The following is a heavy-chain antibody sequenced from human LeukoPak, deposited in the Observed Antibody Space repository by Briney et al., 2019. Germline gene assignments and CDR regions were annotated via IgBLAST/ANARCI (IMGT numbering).Heavy chain of an antibody. V-gene: IGHV3-30*02. CDR1: GYTFGSYG. CDR2: IQYDGSNK. CDR3: AKDRKYYHDISGYYPN. J-gene: IGHJ4*02. Sequence: GGSLRLSCTASGYTFGSYGIHWVRQAPGKGLEWVAFIQYDGSNKYYADSVKGRFIISRDNSKNTLYLQMNSLRVEDTAVYYCAKDRKYYHDISGYYPNWGQGTLDTVSS. D-gene: IGHD3-22*01.